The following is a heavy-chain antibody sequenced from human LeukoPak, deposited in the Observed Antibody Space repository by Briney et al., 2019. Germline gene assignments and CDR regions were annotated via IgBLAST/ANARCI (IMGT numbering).Heavy chain of an antibody. Sequence: SVKVSCKGSGYSFTNFDINGVRQATGQGLEWMGWMNPNSGNKGYAQKFQGRVTMTMNTSITTAYMELSRLRSEDTAVYFCAGGPQWRADYYYLDVWGRGTTVTVSS. CDR3: AGGPQWRADYYYLDV. CDR2: MNPNSGNK. CDR1: GYSFTNFD. D-gene: IGHD6-19*01. J-gene: IGHJ6*03. V-gene: IGHV1-8*01.